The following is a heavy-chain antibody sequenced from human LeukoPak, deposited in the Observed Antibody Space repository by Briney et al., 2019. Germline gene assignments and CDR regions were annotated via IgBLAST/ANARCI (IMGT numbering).Heavy chain of an antibody. CDR3: TTRAGAYSHPFDY. Sequence: GGCLRLSCTVSRFTDSSNSISWVRQAPGKGLEWVSFIYSDNTHYTASVTGRFTISRDNSKITLYLQMTSLRAEDTAVCYFTTRAGAYSHPFDYWGQGTLVTVSS. D-gene: IGHD4/OR15-4a*01. CDR1: RFTDSSNS. V-gene: IGHV3-53*01. J-gene: IGHJ4*02. CDR2: IYSDNT.